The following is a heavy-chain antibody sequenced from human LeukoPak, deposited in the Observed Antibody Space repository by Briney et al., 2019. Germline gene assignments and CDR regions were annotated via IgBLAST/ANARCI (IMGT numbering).Heavy chain of an antibody. D-gene: IGHD3-16*02. J-gene: IGHJ4*02. CDR1: GFSFSSYG. CDR2: IYADGRT. CDR3: AKVGNDYVWGSYRSRGNDY. V-gene: IGHV3-NL1*01. Sequence: GGSLRLSCAASGFSFSSYGMHWVRQAPGKGLEWVAVIYADGRTYNRDSVKGRFTISRDNSKNTLYLQMNSLRAEDTAVYYCAKVGNDYVWGSYRSRGNDYWGQGTLVTVSS.